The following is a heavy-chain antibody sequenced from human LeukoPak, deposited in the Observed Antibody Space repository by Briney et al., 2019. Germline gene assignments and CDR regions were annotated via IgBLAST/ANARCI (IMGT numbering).Heavy chain of an antibody. V-gene: IGHV3-15*01. CDR3: TTDSRTAAPPHFDY. CDR1: GFSFSKAW. Sequence: GGSLRLSCAASGFSFSKAWMSWVRQAPGKGLEWVGRIKSKTDGETIQYAAPVEGRFTISRDDSKNTLDLQINSLKTEDTAVYYCTTDSRTAAPPHFDYWGQGSLVTVSS. D-gene: IGHD6-13*01. J-gene: IGHJ4*02. CDR2: IKSKTDGETI.